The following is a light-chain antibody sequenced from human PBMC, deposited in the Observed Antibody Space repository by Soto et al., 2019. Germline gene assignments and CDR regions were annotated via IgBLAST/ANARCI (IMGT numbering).Light chain of an antibody. CDR2: EVS. J-gene: IGLJ3*02. CDR1: SSDVGSHNY. Sequence: QPVLTQSPSASGSPGQSVTISCTGTSSDVGSHNYVSWYQHHPGKAPKLMIYEVSKRPSGVPDRFSGSKSGNTASLTVSGLQADDEAVYYCSSTAGNNNLVFGGGTKVTVL. CDR3: SSTAGNNNLV. V-gene: IGLV2-8*01.